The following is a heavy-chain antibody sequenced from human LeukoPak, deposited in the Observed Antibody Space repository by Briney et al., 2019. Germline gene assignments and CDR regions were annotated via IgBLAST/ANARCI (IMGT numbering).Heavy chain of an antibody. J-gene: IGHJ4*02. CDR2: IYYSGST. D-gene: IGHD3-3*01. CDR3: ASRFLEGLHFDY. CDR1: GGSISSSSYY. Sequence: SETLSLTCTVSGGSISSSSYYWGWIRQPPGKGLEWIGSIYYSGSTYYNPSLKSRVTISVDRSKNQFSLKLSSVTAADTAVYYCASRFLEGLHFDYWGQGTLVTVSS. V-gene: IGHV4-39*07.